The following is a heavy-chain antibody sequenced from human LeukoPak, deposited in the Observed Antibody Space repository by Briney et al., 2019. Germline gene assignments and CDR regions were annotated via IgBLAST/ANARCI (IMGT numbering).Heavy chain of an antibody. V-gene: IGHV3-33*01. D-gene: IGHD6-13*01. Sequence: GRSLRLSCAASGFTFSSYGMHWVRQAPGKGLEWVAVIWYDGSNKYYADSVKGRFTISRDNSKNTLYLQMNSLRAEDTAVYYCARDRQQPVRPYYYGMDVWDQGTTVTVSS. CDR2: IWYDGSNK. CDR3: ARDRQQPVRPYYYGMDV. J-gene: IGHJ6*02. CDR1: GFTFSSYG.